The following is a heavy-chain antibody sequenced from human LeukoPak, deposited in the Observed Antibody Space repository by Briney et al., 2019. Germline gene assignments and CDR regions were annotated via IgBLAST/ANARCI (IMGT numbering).Heavy chain of an antibody. CDR2: IGPSSGDI. Sequence: PGGSLRLSCAASGFTFRIYSMNWVRQAPGTGLEGVSSIGPSSGDIHYADSVKGRFTISRDNGKNSLYLQMNSLRAEDTAVYYCARDRGARGRGLAWGQGTQVTVSS. CDR3: ARDRGARGRGLA. CDR1: GFTFRIYS. V-gene: IGHV3-21*01. D-gene: IGHD3-10*01. J-gene: IGHJ5*02.